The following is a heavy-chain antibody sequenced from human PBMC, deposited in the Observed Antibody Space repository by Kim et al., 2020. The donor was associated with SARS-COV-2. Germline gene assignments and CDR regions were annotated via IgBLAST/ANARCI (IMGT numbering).Heavy chain of an antibody. Sequence: GGSLRLSCAASGFTFSSYWMSWVRQAPGKGLEWVANIKQDGSEKYYVDSVKGRFTISRDNAKNSLYLQMNSLRAEDTAVYYCARDDAYGRFGEFIGERYAGSDYWGQGTLVTVSS. D-gene: IGHD3-10*01. CDR2: IKQDGSEK. J-gene: IGHJ4*02. CDR3: ARDDAYGRFGEFIGERYAGSDY. V-gene: IGHV3-7*03. CDR1: GFTFSSYW.